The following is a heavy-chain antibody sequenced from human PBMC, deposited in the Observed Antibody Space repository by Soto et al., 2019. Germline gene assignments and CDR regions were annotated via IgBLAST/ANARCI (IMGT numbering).Heavy chain of an antibody. CDR1: GFTFSSYW. D-gene: IGHD6-13*01. J-gene: IGHJ6*03. V-gene: IGHV3-7*01. CDR3: AREYSSSWYGPYYYYYRDV. Sequence: EVQLVESGGGLVQPGGSLRLSCAASGFTFSSYWMSWVRQAPGKGLEWVANIKQDGSEKYYVDSVKGRFTISRDNAKNSLYLQMNSLRAEDTAVYYCAREYSSSWYGPYYYYYRDVWGKGTTVTVSS. CDR2: IKQDGSEK.